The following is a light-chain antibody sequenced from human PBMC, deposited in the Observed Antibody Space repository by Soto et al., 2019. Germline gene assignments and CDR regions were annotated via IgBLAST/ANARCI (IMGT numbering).Light chain of an antibody. Sequence: QSVLTQPPLMSGAPGQRVTIACSGSSSNIGQTAVNWYQQLPGKGPQLLIYYDDMLASGISDRFSASKSGTAASLVISGLRSEDEAEYYCAAWDAGLRSYVFGTGTKLTVL. CDR1: SSNIGQTA. V-gene: IGLV1-36*01. CDR3: AAWDAGLRSYV. CDR2: YDD. J-gene: IGLJ1*01.